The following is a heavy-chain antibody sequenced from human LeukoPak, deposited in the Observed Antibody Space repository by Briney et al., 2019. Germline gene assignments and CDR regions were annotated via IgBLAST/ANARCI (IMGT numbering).Heavy chain of an antibody. CDR1: GGSISSYY. CDR3: ARGLISYYGSGSYYRIDY. D-gene: IGHD3-10*01. Sequence: SETLSLTCTVSGGSISSYYWSWIRQPAGKGLEWIGSIYYSGSTYYNPSLKSRVTISVDTSKNQFSLKLSSVTAADTAVYYCARGLISYYGSGSYYRIDYWGQGTLVTVSS. CDR2: IYYSGST. J-gene: IGHJ4*02. V-gene: IGHV4-4*07.